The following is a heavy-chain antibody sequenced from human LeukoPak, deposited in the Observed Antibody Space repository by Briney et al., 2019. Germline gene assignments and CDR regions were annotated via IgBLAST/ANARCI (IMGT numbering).Heavy chain of an antibody. J-gene: IGHJ4*02. V-gene: IGHV3-48*03. D-gene: IGHD6-19*01. Sequence: GGSLRLSCVASGFTFSTYEMDWVRQAPGKGLEWVSHSNRRGSTTYYADSVKGRFTISRDNAKNSLYLQMNSLRAEDTAVYYCEREGHTTGWPPIDFWGQGALVTVSS. CDR2: SNRRGSTT. CDR1: GFTFSTYE. CDR3: EREGHTTGWPPIDF.